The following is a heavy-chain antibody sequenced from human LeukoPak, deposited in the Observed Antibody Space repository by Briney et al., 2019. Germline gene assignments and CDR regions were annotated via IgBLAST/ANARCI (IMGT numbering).Heavy chain of an antibody. CDR2: INHSGST. Sequence: SETLSLTCAVYGGSFSGYYWSWIRQPPGKGLEWIGEINHSGSTNYNPSLKSRVTISVDTSKNQFSLKLSSVTAVDTAVYYCASGSANWFDPWGQGTLVTVSS. J-gene: IGHJ5*02. CDR1: GGSFSGYY. V-gene: IGHV4-34*01. CDR3: ASGSANWFDP.